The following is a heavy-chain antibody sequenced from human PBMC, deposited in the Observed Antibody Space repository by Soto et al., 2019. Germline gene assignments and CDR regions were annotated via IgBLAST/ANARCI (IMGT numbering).Heavy chain of an antibody. D-gene: IGHD7-27*01. Sequence: EVQLVESGGGLVQPGRSLRLSCAASGFTFDDSAMHWVRQAPGKGLGWVAGISWNGDRIEYADSVKGRFTISRDNAKNSLYLQANSLRVADTAVYYCAKETQSNLGTGGFDSWGQGTMVTVSS. V-gene: IGHV3-9*01. CDR3: AKETQSNLGTGGFDS. CDR2: ISWNGDRI. CDR1: GFTFDDSA. J-gene: IGHJ4*02.